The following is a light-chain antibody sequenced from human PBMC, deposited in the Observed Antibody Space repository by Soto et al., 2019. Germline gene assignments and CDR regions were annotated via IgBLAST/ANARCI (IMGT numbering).Light chain of an antibody. CDR1: SSNVGGYNF. J-gene: IGLJ2*01. CDR3: CSYAGSFTLL. V-gene: IGLV2-11*01. Sequence: QSALTQPRSVSASPGQSVTISCTGTSSNVGGYNFVSWYQQHPGKAPKLMVYDVSKRPSGVPDRFSGSKSGNTASLTISGLQADDEGDYYCCSYAGSFTLLFGVGTQLTVL. CDR2: DVS.